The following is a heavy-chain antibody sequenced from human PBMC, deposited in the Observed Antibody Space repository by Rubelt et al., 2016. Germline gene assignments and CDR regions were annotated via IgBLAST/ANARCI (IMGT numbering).Heavy chain of an antibody. V-gene: IGHV3-7*01. CDR2: IRQDGSEK. CDR1: GFTFSSYW. Sequence: EVQLVESGGGLVQPGGSLRLSCAASGFTFSSYWMNWVRQAPGKGLEWVANIRQDGSEKFYVDSARGRFTISRDNAKYSRYLQMNSLRVEDTAVYYCARGHYQLEVWGQGTTVTVSS. J-gene: IGHJ6*02. D-gene: IGHD3-10*01. CDR3: ARGHYQLEV.